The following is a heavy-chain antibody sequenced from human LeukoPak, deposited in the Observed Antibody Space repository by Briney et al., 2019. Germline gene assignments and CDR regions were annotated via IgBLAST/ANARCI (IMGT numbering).Heavy chain of an antibody. CDR1: GGTFSSYA. Sequence: GSSVKVSCKASGGTFSSYAISWVRQAPGQALEWMGEIIPIFGTANYAQKFQGRVTITADESTSTAYMELSSLRSEDTAVNYCARQGSRCNGVCSFDYWGQGTLVTVSS. CDR3: ARQGSRCNGVCSFDY. V-gene: IGHV1-69*01. D-gene: IGHD2-8*01. CDR2: IIPIFGTA. J-gene: IGHJ4*02.